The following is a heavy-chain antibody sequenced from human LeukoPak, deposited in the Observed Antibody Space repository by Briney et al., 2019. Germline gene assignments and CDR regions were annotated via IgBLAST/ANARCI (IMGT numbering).Heavy chain of an antibody. Sequence: SETLSLTCSVSDDSITMYYWTWIRQPPGKGLEWIGDVDHTGSTNFNPSLNGRVSISRDTTKNLFSLKLSSVTAADTAVYYCARALASDSQYYDILTGYNGEYYFDYWGQGTLVTVSS. D-gene: IGHD3-9*01. CDR2: VDHTGST. J-gene: IGHJ4*02. CDR1: DDSITMYY. V-gene: IGHV4-59*08. CDR3: ARALASDSQYYDILTGYNGEYYFDY.